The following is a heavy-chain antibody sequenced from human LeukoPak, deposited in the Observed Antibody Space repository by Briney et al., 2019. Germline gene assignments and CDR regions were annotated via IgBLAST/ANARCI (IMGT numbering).Heavy chain of an antibody. CDR3: AIADYDFWSGYYTVQYFQH. D-gene: IGHD3-3*01. J-gene: IGHJ3*01. Sequence: ASVKVSCKASGYTFTSYAMNWVRQAPGQGLEWMGWINTNTGNPTYAQGFTGRFVFSLDTSVSTAYLQISSLKAEDTAVYYCAIADYDFWSGYYTVQYFQHWGQGTMVTVSS. CDR1: GYTFTSYA. CDR2: INTNTGNP. V-gene: IGHV7-4-1*02.